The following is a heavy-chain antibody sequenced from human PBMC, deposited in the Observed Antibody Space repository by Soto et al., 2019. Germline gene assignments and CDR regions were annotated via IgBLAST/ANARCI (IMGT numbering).Heavy chain of an antibody. CDR3: ASQKLDVPAFFDY. J-gene: IGHJ4*02. V-gene: IGHV4-39*01. CDR1: GGSISSSSFY. Sequence: SETLSLTCTVSGGSISSSSFYWVWIRQPPGKGLEWIGNIYYSGSTYYNPSLKSRVTMSVDTSKNQFSLKLSPVTAADTAVYYCASQKLDVPAFFDYWGQGTLVTVSS. D-gene: IGHD1-7*01. CDR2: IYYSGST.